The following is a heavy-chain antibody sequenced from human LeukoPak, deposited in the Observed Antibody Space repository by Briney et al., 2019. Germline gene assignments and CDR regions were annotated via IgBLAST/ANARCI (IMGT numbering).Heavy chain of an antibody. V-gene: IGHV3-53*01. Sequence: TGGSLRLSCAASGFTVSINYMTWVRQAPGKGLEWVSVIYSGGSTYYADSVKGRFTISRDNSKNTLYLQMNSLRAEDTAVYYCARSPVDDSSGYYSYYFDYWGQGTLVTVSS. J-gene: IGHJ4*02. CDR1: GFTVSINY. CDR2: IYSGGST. CDR3: ARSPVDDSSGYYSYYFDY. D-gene: IGHD3-22*01.